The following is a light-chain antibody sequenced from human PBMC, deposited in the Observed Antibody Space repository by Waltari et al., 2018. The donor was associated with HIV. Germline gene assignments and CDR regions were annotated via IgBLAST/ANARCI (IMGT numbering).Light chain of an antibody. CDR1: QTVSSN. CDR2: RAS. V-gene: IGKV3-15*01. CDR3: QQYYKWPRT. J-gene: IGKJ1*01. Sequence: EIVMTQSPATLSGSPGERATLSCRASQTVSSNLAWYQQKPGQAPRLLIHRASSRATGVPARFSGSGSGTEFTLTISSLQSEDFAVYSCQQYYKWPRTFGQGTKVEIK.